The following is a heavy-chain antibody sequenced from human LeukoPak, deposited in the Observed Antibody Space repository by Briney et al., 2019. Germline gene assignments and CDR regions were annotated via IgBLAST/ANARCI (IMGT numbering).Heavy chain of an antibody. CDR2: ISAYNGNT. V-gene: IGHV1-18*04. D-gene: IGHD3-10*01. Sequence: ASVKVSCKASGYTFTSYGISWVRQAPGQGLEWMEWISAYNGNTNYAQKLQGRVTMTTDTSTSTAYMELRSLRSDDTAVYYCARVWEDYYGSANWFDPWGQGTLVTVSS. CDR1: GYTFTSYG. CDR3: ARVWEDYYGSANWFDP. J-gene: IGHJ5*02.